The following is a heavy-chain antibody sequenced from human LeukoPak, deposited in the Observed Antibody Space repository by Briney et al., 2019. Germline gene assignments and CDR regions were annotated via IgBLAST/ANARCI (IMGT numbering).Heavy chain of an antibody. V-gene: IGHV3-30*04. Sequence: TGNSLSLSCAASGFFFRNYAMHWVRQAPGKGLEWVAVILYDGSNKSYADSVKGRFTISRDNSKNTLYLHMNILRAEDTAVYYCARGSDFWSGYYSIPRFDYWGQGTLVTVSS. CDR1: GFFFRNYA. CDR2: ILYDGSNK. D-gene: IGHD3-3*01. J-gene: IGHJ4*02. CDR3: ARGSDFWSGYYSIPRFDY.